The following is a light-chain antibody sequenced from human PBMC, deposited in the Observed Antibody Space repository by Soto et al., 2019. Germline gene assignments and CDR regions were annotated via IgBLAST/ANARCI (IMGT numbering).Light chain of an antibody. CDR1: SGHSSYA. V-gene: IGLV4-69*01. Sequence: QPVLTQSPSASASLGASVKLTCTLSSGHSSYAIAWHQQQPEKGPRYLMKLNSDGSHSKGEGIPDRFSCSSSEAAPYITISILQSEDEADYYCPTWGTGIVVFGGGTKLTVL. CDR3: PTWGTGIVV. CDR2: LNSDGSH. J-gene: IGLJ2*01.